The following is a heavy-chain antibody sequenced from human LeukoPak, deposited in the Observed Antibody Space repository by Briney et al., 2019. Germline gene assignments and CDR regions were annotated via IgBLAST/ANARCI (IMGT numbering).Heavy chain of an antibody. J-gene: IGHJ4*02. CDR3: ARDLVAGSPDFFDY. CDR2: ISYDGSLK. Sequence: GGSLRLSCAASGFXFSTYPIHWVRQAPGKGREWVAVISYDGSLKFYADSVKDRFTISRDDSKNTLFLQMDSLGAEDTALYYCARDLVAGSPDFFDYWGQGTLVIVSS. V-gene: IGHV3-30-3*01. CDR1: GFXFSTYP. D-gene: IGHD6-19*01.